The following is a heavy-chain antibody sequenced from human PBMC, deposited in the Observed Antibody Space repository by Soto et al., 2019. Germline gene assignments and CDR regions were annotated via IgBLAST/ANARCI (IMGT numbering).Heavy chain of an antibody. D-gene: IGHD3-10*01. Sequence: QVQLVESGGGVVQPGRSLRLSCAASGFTFSSYGMHWVRQAPGKGLEWVAVIWYDGSNKYYADSVKGRFTISRDNSKNKLYLQMNSLRAEDTAVYYCASDYYGSGSYSDAFDIWGQGTMVTVSS. CDR1: GFTFSSYG. CDR3: ASDYYGSGSYSDAFDI. J-gene: IGHJ3*02. V-gene: IGHV3-33*01. CDR2: IWYDGSNK.